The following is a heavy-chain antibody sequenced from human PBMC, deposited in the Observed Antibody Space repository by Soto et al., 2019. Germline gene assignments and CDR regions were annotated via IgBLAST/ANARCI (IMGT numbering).Heavy chain of an antibody. CDR3: AREGVTMVRGVIIFYYYGMDV. J-gene: IGHJ6*02. Sequence: EASVKVSCKASGYTFTSYAMHWVRQAPGQRLEWMGWINAGNGNTKYSQKFQGRVTITRDTSASAAYMELSSLRSEDTAVYYCAREGVTMVRGVIIFYYYGMDVWGQGTTVTVSS. V-gene: IGHV1-3*01. CDR2: INAGNGNT. D-gene: IGHD3-10*01. CDR1: GYTFTSYA.